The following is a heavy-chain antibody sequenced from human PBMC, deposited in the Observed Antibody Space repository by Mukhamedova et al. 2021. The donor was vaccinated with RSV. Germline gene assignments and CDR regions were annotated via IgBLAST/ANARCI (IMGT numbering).Heavy chain of an antibody. D-gene: IGHD2-2*01. J-gene: IGHJ2*01. CDR3: AGQYCSSTSCYSNPYWYFDL. CDR2: IYYSGTT. Sequence: IGSIYYSGTTFYNPSLKSRVTISVDTSKNQVSLKLSSVTAADTAVYYCAGQYCSSTSCYSNPYWYFDLWDRGSLVTVSS. V-gene: IGHV4-39*07.